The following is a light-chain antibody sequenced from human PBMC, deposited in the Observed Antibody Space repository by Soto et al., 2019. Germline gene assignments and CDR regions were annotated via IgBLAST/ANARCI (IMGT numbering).Light chain of an antibody. J-gene: IGKJ5*01. CDR1: QSLRSS. V-gene: IGKV3-20*01. Sequence: TQSPATLSVSPCERATPSCRASQSLRSSLAWYQQKPGQAPRLLIYASSNRATGIPDRFSGSASGTDFTLTINRLEPEDFAVYYCQLYGISPHFGQGTRLEIK. CDR2: ASS. CDR3: QLYGISPH.